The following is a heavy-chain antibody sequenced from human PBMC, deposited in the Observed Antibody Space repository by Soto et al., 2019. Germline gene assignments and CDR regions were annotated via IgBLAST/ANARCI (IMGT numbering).Heavy chain of an antibody. D-gene: IGHD6-6*01. Sequence: ASVKVSCKASGYTFTSYYMHWVRQAPGQGLEWMGIINPSGGSTSYAQKFQGRVTMTRDTSTSTVYMELSSLRSEDTAVYYCARTTAHHIAARRYYYYCMDVWGKGTTVTVSS. CDR1: GYTFTSYY. CDR2: INPSGGST. V-gene: IGHV1-46*03. CDR3: ARTTAHHIAARRYYYYCMDV. J-gene: IGHJ6*03.